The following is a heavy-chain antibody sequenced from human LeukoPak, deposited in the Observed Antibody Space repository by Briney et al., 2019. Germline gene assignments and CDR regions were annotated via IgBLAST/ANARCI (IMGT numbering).Heavy chain of an antibody. CDR3: ARDAQRGFDYSNSLEY. CDR1: GFIFSHYG. Sequence: GRSLRLSCAASGFIFSHYGMHWVRQAPGKGLEWVAVIWSDGSNRFYAGSVKGRFTISRDNSQNTLSLQMNSLRAEDTAMYYCARDAQRGFDYSNSLEYWGHGTLVTVSS. V-gene: IGHV3-33*01. CDR2: IWSDGSNR. J-gene: IGHJ4*01. D-gene: IGHD4-11*01.